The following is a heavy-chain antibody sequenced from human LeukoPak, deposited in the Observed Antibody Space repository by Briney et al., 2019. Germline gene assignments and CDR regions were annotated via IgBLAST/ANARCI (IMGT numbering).Heavy chain of an antibody. D-gene: IGHD3-22*01. V-gene: IGHV3-23*01. CDR2: ISGSGGST. CDR3: AKSPRYYYDSSGYSQYYFDY. Sequence: GGSLRLSCAASGFTFSSYAMSWVRQAPGNGLEWVSAISGSGGSTYYADFVKGRCTISRDNSKNTLYLHMNSLRAEDTAVYYCAKSPRYYYDSSGYSQYYFDYWGQGTLVTVSS. J-gene: IGHJ4*02. CDR1: GFTFSSYA.